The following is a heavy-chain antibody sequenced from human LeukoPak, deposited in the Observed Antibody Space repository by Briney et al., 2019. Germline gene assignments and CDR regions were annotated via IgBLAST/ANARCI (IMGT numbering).Heavy chain of an antibody. CDR1: GGSISSSSYY. D-gene: IGHD6-13*01. Sequence: SETLSLTCTVSGGSISSSSYYWGWIRPPPGKELEWIGSNYYSGSNYYNPSLKSRVTISVDTYKNQFSLKLSSVTAADTAVYYCARQWYSSSWYYFDYWGQGTLVTVSS. CDR2: NYYSGSN. J-gene: IGHJ4*02. CDR3: ARQWYSSSWYYFDY. V-gene: IGHV4-39*01.